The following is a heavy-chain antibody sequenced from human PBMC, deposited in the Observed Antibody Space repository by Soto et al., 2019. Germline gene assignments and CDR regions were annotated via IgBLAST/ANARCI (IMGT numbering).Heavy chain of an antibody. D-gene: IGHD3-10*01. CDR2: INHTGST. V-gene: IGHV4-34*01. J-gene: IGHJ4*02. Sequence: SETLSLTCAVYGGSFSGYYWSWIRQPPGKGLEWIGEINHTGSTNYNPSLKSRVTISVDTSKNQFSLKLSSVTAADTAVYYCARGMTLAGSGSYYTDYWGPGTLGTVSS. CDR1: GGSFSGYY. CDR3: ARGMTLAGSGSYYTDY.